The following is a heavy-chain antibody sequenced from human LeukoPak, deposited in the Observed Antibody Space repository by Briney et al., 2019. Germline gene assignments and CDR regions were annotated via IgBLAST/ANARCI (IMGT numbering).Heavy chain of an antibody. V-gene: IGHV4-31*03. D-gene: IGHD2-15*01. Sequence: SETLSLTCTVSGGSISSGGYYWSWIRQHPGKGLEWIGYIYYSGSTYYNPSLKSRVTISVDTSKNQFSLKLSSVTAADTAVYYCASYCSGGSCRIDYWGQGTLVTVSS. CDR3: ASYCSGGSCRIDY. CDR2: IYYSGST. CDR1: GGSISSGGYY. J-gene: IGHJ4*02.